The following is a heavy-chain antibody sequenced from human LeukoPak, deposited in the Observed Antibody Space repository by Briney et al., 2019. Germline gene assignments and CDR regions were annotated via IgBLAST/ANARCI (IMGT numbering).Heavy chain of an antibody. D-gene: IGHD3-22*01. V-gene: IGHV3-30*04. CDR1: GFPFSTYA. CDR2: ISYDGINK. CDR3: ARPPYYDSDGYYDF. J-gene: IGHJ4*02. Sequence: PGGSLRLSRAASGFPFSTYAMHWVRHAPGKGLEWVAAISYDGINKYSADSVKGRSTISRDNSKNTLYLQMNSLRAEDTAVYYCARPPYYDSDGYYDFWGQGTLVTVSS.